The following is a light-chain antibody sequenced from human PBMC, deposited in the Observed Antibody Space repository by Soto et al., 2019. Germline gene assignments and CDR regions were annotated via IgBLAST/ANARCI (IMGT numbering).Light chain of an antibody. J-gene: IGLJ2*01. Sequence: QSVLTQPPSASGTPGQRVTIYCSGSSSNIGSNTVNWYQQLPGTAPKLLIYSKNQRPSGVPDRFSGSKSGTSASLAISGLQSEDEADYYCAAWDDSLNGVVFGEGTKLTVL. CDR3: AAWDDSLNGVV. CDR2: SKN. V-gene: IGLV1-44*01. CDR1: SSNIGSNT.